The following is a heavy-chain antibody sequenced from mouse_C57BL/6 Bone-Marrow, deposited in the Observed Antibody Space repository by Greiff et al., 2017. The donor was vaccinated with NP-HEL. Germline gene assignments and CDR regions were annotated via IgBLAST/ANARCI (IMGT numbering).Heavy chain of an antibody. J-gene: IGHJ4*01. V-gene: IGHV2-2*01. CDR3: ARKEYYGSSPYYAMDY. D-gene: IGHD1-1*01. CDR1: GFSLTSYG. CDR2: IWSGGST. Sequence: QVQLQQSGPGLVQPSQSLSITCTVSGFSLTSYGVHWVRQSPGKGLEWLGVIWSGGSTDYNAAFISRLGISKDNSKSQVFFKMNSLQADDTAIYYCARKEYYGSSPYYAMDYWGQGTSVTVSS.